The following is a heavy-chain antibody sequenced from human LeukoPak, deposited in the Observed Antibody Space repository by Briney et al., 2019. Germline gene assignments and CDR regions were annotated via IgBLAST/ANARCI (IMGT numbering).Heavy chain of an antibody. CDR1: GFTFSIYA. CDR2: ISGRGTT. J-gene: IGHJ4*02. D-gene: IGHD3-10*01. V-gene: IGHV3-23*01. CDR3: AREPMVRGSTYDY. Sequence: PGASLRLSCAASGFTFSIYAMSWVRQAPGKRLEWVSAISGRGTTYYSDSLKGRFTVSRDNSKNTLYLQMNSLRAEDTAVYYSAREPMVRGSTYDYRGQGTLVTVSS.